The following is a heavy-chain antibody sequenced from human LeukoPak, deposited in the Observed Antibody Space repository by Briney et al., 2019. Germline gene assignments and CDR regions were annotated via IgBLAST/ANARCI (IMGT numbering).Heavy chain of an antibody. Sequence: ASVKVSCKASGYTFTSYGISWVRQAPGQGLEWMGWISAYNGNTNYAQKLQGRVTMTRDTSISTAYMELSSLRSDDTAVYFCARPPNEVAASGTMKYWGQGTLVIVSS. D-gene: IGHD6-13*01. CDR3: ARPPNEVAASGTMKY. CDR1: GYTFTSYG. CDR2: ISAYNGNT. J-gene: IGHJ1*01. V-gene: IGHV1-18*01.